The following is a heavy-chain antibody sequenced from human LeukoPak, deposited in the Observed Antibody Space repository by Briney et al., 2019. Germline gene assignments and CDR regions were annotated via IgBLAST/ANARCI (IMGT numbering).Heavy chain of an antibody. V-gene: IGHV1-2*02. D-gene: IGHD6-13*01. CDR3: ARDHSSSWSTNWFDP. CDR2: INPNSGGT. J-gene: IGHJ5*02. CDR1: GYTFTGYY. Sequence: ASVKVSCKASGYTFTGYYMHWVRQAPGQGLEWMGWINPNSGGTNYAQKFQGRVTMTRDTPISTAYMELSRLRSDDTAVYYCARDHSSSWSTNWFDPWGQGTLVTVSS.